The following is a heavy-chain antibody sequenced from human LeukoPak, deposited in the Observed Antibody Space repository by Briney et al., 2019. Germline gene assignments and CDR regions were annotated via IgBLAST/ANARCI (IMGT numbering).Heavy chain of an antibody. J-gene: IGHJ3*02. CDR2: ICYSGST. D-gene: IGHD5-24*01. CDR1: GGSISSYY. CDR3: ARGLLDGYTHPAAFDI. V-gene: IGHV4-59*01. Sequence: SETLSLTCTVSGGSISSYYWSWIRQPPGKGLEWIGYICYSGSTNYNPSLKSRVTISVDTSKNQFSLKLSSVTAEDTAVYYCARGLLDGYTHPAAFDIWGQGTMVTVSS.